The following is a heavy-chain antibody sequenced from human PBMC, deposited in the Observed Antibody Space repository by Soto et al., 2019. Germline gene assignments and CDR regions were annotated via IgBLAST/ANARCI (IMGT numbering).Heavy chain of an antibody. D-gene: IGHD2-2*02. CDR1: GYTFTSYY. V-gene: IGHV1-46*01. Sequence: GASVKVSCKASGYTFTSYYMHWVRQAPGQGLEWMGIINPSGGSTSYAQKFQGRVTMTRDTSTSTVYMELSSLRSEDTAVYYCGREAGLMPAALPIDYWGQGTLVTVSS. CDR2: INPSGGST. CDR3: GREAGLMPAALPIDY. J-gene: IGHJ4*02.